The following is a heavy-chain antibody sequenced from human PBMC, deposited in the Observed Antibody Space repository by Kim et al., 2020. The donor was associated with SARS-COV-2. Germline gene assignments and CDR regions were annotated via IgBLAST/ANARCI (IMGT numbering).Heavy chain of an antibody. CDR3: ARDPVIAAAGEYYYYGMDV. D-gene: IGHD6-13*01. J-gene: IGHJ6*02. CDR2: INPSGGST. Sequence: ASVKVSCKASGYTFTSYYMHWVRQAPGQGLEWMGIINPSGGSTSYAQKFQGRVTMTRDTSTSTVYMELSSLRSEDTAVYYCARDPVIAAAGEYYYYGMDVWGQGTTVTVSS. V-gene: IGHV1-46*01. CDR1: GYTFTSYY.